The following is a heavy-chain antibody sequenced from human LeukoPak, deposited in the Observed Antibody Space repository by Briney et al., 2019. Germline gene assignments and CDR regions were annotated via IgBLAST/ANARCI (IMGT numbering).Heavy chain of an antibody. V-gene: IGHV3-48*03. CDR2: ISDTGTTI. J-gene: IGHJ5*02. CDR1: GFTFSSFQ. CDR3: ARGCSAGTPHNWFDP. D-gene: IGHD6-13*01. Sequence: GGSLRLSCAASGFTFSSFQMNWVRQAPGKGLEWVSYISDTGTTIYYADSVRGRFTISRDNPKNSLYLQMNSLRDEDTAVYYCARGCSAGTPHNWFDPWGQGTLVTVSS.